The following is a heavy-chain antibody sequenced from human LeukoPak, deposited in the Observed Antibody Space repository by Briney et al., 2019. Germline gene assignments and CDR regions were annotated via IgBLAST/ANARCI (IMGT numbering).Heavy chain of an antibody. J-gene: IGHJ4*02. D-gene: IGHD3-22*01. V-gene: IGHV1-69*04. CDR3: ARGDIDYYDSSGYLPSLYY. CDR1: GYTFTSYY. Sequence: GASVKVSCKASGYTFTSYYMHWVRQAPGQGLEWMGRIIPILGIANYVQKFQGRVTITADKSTSTAYMELSSLRSGDTAVYYCARGDIDYYDSSGYLPSLYYWGQGTLVTVSS. CDR2: IIPILGIA.